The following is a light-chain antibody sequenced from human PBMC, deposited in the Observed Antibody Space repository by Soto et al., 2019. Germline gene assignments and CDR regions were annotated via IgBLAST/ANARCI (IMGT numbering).Light chain of an antibody. Sequence: SVLTQPPSASGTPGQGVTISCSGSTSNIGSNHVNWYQHLPGTAPKLLIYRNDQRPSGVPDRFSGSKSGTSAFLAISGLRSEDEADYYCATWDDSLVFGGGTQLTVL. CDR3: ATWDDSLV. CDR1: TSNIGSNH. J-gene: IGLJ2*01. CDR2: RND. V-gene: IGLV1-47*01.